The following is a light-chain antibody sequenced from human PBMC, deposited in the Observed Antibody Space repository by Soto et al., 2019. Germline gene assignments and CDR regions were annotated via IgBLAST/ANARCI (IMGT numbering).Light chain of an antibody. J-gene: IGKJ2*01. Sequence: EIVLTQSPATLSSFPGDRVTLSCRASQCINTSLAWYQHRPGQAPRLLIYQTSIRAAGIPARFSASGAGTDFTLTISRLEPEDFAAYYCQQYGSSPRTFGQGTKLEIK. CDR3: QQYGSSPRT. V-gene: IGKV3-20*01. CDR2: QTS. CDR1: QCINTS.